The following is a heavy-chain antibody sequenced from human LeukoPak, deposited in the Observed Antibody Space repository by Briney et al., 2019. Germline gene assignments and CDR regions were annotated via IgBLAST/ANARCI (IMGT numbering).Heavy chain of an antibody. V-gene: IGHV4-59*01. CDR1: GGSISSYY. CDR2: IYYSGST. J-gene: IGHJ5*02. D-gene: IGHD6-19*01. Sequence: SETLSLTCTVSGGSISSYYWSWIRQPPGKGLEWIGYIYYSGSTNYNPSLKSRVTISVDTSKNQFSPKLSSVTAADTAVYYCARDRSSGWSAGFDPWGQGTLVTVSS. CDR3: ARDRSSGWSAGFDP.